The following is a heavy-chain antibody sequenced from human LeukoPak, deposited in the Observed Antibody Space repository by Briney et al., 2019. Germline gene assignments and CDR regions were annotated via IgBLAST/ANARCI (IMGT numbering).Heavy chain of an antibody. CDR1: GYTFTGYY. CDR3: ARSSSCGYSYGSCFDY. J-gene: IGHJ4*02. D-gene: IGHD5-18*01. Sequence: GASVKVSCKASGYTFTGYYMHWVRQAPGQGLECMGWINPNSGGTNYAQKFQGRVTMTRDTSISTAYMELSRLRSDDTAVYYCARSSSCGYSYGSCFDYWGQGTLVTVSS. CDR2: INPNSGGT. V-gene: IGHV1-2*02.